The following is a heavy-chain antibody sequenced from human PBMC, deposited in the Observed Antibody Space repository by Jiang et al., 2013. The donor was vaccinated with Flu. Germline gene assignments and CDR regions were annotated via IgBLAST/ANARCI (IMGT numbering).Heavy chain of an antibody. V-gene: IGHV3-48*01. CDR1: GFTFSTYS. Sequence: VQLLESGGGLVQPGGSLRLSCAASGFTFSTYSMNWVRQAPGKGLEWLSHITRTSSIIYYADSVKGRFTISRDNAKNLLYLQLNGLRAEDTAVYYCARDSGDSYALDYWGQGTLVTVSS. J-gene: IGHJ4*02. D-gene: IGHD5-18*01. CDR3: ARDSGDSYALDY. CDR2: ITRTSSII.